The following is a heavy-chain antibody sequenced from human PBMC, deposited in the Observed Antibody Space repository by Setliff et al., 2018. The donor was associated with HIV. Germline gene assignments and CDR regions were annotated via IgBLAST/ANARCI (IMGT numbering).Heavy chain of an antibody. J-gene: IGHJ3*02. CDR1: GFTFSDYN. V-gene: IGHV3-48*02. Sequence: GGSLRLSCTGSGFTFSDYNMNWVRQTPGKGLEWISYISGTTNTIYYADSVKGRFTISRDNSKNSLYLQMSSLRDEDTAVYYCARDFRIIVPDVFDIWGRGTMVTVS. CDR2: ISGTTNTI. D-gene: IGHD2-15*01. CDR3: ARDFRIIVPDVFDI.